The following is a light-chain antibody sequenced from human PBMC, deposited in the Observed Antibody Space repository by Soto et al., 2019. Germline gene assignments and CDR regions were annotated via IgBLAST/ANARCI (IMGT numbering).Light chain of an antibody. J-gene: IGKJ1*01. CDR1: RSLQTW. Sequence: IQMTQSPSTLSASVGDRVTITCRASRSLQTWLAWYQQKPGKVPKLLIYQASSLQNGVPARFIGSGSGTEFTLTISSLQPDDGATYYRQQYNCLWTFGPGTKVDIK. CDR2: QAS. V-gene: IGKV1-5*03. CDR3: QQYNCLWT.